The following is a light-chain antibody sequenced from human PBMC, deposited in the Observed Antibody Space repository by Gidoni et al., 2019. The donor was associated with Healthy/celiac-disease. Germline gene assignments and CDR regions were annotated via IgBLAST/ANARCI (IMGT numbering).Light chain of an antibody. V-gene: IGLV3-1*01. CDR3: QAWASSIYVV. CDR1: NLGDKY. Sequence: SYELTQPPSVSVSPGQTASIPCSGDNLGDKYACWYQQQPGQSPVLVIYQDSKRPSGVPERFSGSNSGNTATLTISGSQAMDEADYYCQAWASSIYVVFGGGTKLTVL. J-gene: IGLJ2*01. CDR2: QDS.